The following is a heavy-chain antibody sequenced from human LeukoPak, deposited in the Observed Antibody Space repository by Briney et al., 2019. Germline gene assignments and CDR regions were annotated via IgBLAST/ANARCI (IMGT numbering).Heavy chain of an antibody. V-gene: IGHV1-2*02. CDR3: ARDLMVRGPMDV. CDR2: INPKSGGT. CDR1: GYTFTGYY. J-gene: IGHJ6*03. D-gene: IGHD3-10*01. Sequence: ASVKVSCKASGYTFTGYYMHWVRQAPGQGLEWMGWINPKSGGTNYAQNFQGRVTMTRDTSINTAYMELSRLRSDDTAVYYCARDLMVRGPMDVWGKGTTVTVSS.